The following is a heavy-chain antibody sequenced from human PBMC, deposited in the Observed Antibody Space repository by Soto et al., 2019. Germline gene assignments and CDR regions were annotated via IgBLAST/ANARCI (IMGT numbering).Heavy chain of an antibody. J-gene: IGHJ5*02. V-gene: IGHV1-69*06. D-gene: IGHD4-4*01. CDR1: GVTFSSYA. CDR3: ASRPVTTHNWFDP. CDR2: IIPILGTA. Sequence: QVQLVQSGAEVKKPGSSVKVSCKASGVTFSSYAISWVRQAPGQGLEWMGGIIPILGTANYAKKFQGRITITADKATSQDYMELSSLRSEDTAVYSCASRPVTTHNWFDPWGQGTLVTVSS.